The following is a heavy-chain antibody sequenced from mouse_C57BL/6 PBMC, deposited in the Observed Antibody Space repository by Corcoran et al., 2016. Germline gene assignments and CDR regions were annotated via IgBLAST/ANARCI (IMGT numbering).Heavy chain of an antibody. D-gene: IGHD1-1*01. CDR1: GYTFTDYY. CDR2: INPYNGGT. Sequence: EVQLQQSGPVLVKPGASVKMSCKASGYTFTDYYMNWVKQSHGKSLEWIGVINPYNGGTSYNQKFKGKATLTVDKSSSTASMELNSLTSEDSAVYYCARDRYGSSYDYWGQGTTLTVSS. V-gene: IGHV1-19*01. CDR3: ARDRYGSSYDY. J-gene: IGHJ2*01.